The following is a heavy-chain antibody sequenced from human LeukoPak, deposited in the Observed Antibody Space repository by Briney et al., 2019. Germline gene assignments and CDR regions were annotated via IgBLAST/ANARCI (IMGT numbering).Heavy chain of an antibody. CDR2: LDNSGNL. J-gene: IGHJ4*02. CDR3: AARPDAAPGPFDY. D-gene: IGHD2-15*01. Sequence: GGSLRLSCAASGVIVSRNYMNWVRQAPGKGLEWVSALDNSGNLYYADSVKGRFTISRDIFKNTLYLQMNSLRAGDTAVYYCAARPDAAPGPFDYWGQGTLLTVSS. V-gene: IGHV3-53*01. CDR1: GVIVSRNY.